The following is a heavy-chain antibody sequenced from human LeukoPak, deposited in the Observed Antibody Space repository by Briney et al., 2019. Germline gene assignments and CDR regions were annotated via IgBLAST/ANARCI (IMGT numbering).Heavy chain of an antibody. CDR2: IYTSGST. CDR1: GGSISSYY. Sequence: SETLSLTCTVSGGSISSYYWSWIRQPAGKGLEWIGRIYTSGSTNYNPSLKSRVTVSVDTSKNQFSLKLSSVTAADTAVYYCARSRSGWYEFYFDYWGQGTLDTVSS. D-gene: IGHD6-19*01. V-gene: IGHV4-4*07. J-gene: IGHJ4*02. CDR3: ARSRSGWYEFYFDY.